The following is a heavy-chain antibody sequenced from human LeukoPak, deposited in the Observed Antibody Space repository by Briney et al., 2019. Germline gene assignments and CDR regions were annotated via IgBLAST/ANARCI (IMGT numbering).Heavy chain of an antibody. CDR3: ARDLGQIDY. Sequence: PGGSLRLSCAASGFTFSSYGMHWVRQAPGKGLEWVAVISYDGSNKYYADSVKGRFTISRDNSKNTLYLQMNSLRAEDTAVYYCARDLGQIDYWGQGTLVTVSS. J-gene: IGHJ4*02. CDR1: GFTFSSYG. V-gene: IGHV3-30*03. CDR2: ISYDGSNK.